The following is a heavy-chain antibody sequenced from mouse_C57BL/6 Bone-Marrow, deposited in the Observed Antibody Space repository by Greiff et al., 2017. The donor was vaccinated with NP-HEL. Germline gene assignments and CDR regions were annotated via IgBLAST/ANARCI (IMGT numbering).Heavy chain of an antibody. V-gene: IGHV5-12*01. CDR2: ISNGGGST. CDR1: GFTFSDYY. CDR3: ARRVLQWYYYAMDY. Sequence: EVMLVESGGGLVQPGGSLKLSCAASGFTFSDYYMYWVRQTPEKRLEWVAYISNGGGSTYYPDTVKGRFTISRDNAKNTLYLQMSRLKSEDTAMYYFARRVLQWYYYAMDYWGQGTSVTVSS. J-gene: IGHJ4*01. D-gene: IGHD1-1*01.